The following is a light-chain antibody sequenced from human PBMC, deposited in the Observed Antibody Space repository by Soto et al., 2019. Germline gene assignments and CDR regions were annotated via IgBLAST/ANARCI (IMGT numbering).Light chain of an antibody. Sequence: VVTEYLSALAVSPGKRATLSCRASQSVSSNLAWYQQKPGQAPRLLIYGASNRATGIPARFSGGGSGTDFTLTISNLEPEDFAVYYCQQRTYWPCTFGQLSNVDIK. J-gene: IGKJ1*01. CDR1: QSVSSN. CDR3: QQRTYWPCT. CDR2: GAS. V-gene: IGKV3-11*01.